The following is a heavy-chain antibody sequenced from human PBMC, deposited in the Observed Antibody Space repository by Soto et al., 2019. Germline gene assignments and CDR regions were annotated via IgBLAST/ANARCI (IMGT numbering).Heavy chain of an antibody. CDR2: INPNSGGT. CDR3: ACSQNYYDSSGLYAAFDI. V-gene: IGHV1-2*04. CDR1: GYTFTGYY. J-gene: IGHJ3*02. Sequence: GASVKVSCKASGYTFTGYYMHWVRQAPGQGLGWMGWINPNSGGTNYAQKFQGWVTMTRDTSISTAYMELSRLRSDDTAVYYCACSQNYYDSSGLYAAFDIWGQGTMVTVS. D-gene: IGHD3-22*01.